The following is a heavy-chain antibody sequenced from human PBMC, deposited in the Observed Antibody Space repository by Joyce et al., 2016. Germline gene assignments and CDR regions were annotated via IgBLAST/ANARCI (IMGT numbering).Heavy chain of an antibody. J-gene: IGHJ4*02. CDR1: GFTFGYYG. Sequence: EVQLVESGGALVKPGRSLRLSCTASGFTFGYYGMSWFRQAPGKGLEWVGVIRSKTYGGTTDYAASVKGRVTISRDDSKSIAYLQMNSLNPEDTAMYYCGRAYCSGGSCYSIGYWGQGTLVTVSS. CDR3: GRAYCSGGSCYSIGY. CDR2: IRSKTYGGTT. D-gene: IGHD2-15*01. V-gene: IGHV3-49*05.